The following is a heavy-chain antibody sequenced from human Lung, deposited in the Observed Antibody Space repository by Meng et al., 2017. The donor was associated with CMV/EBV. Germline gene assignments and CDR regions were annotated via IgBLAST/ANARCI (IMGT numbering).Heavy chain of an antibody. D-gene: IGHD1-26*01. Sequence: FSTYSLNLIRQAPEKGLEGLSSISSTSNYIYYAASVEGRFSISRDNAKNSVHLQMDSLRADDSAVYYCVSDAPPMGSGGPTRYFQHWGQGTLVTVSS. CDR3: VSDAPPMGSGGPTRYFQH. CDR2: ISSTSNYI. V-gene: IGHV3-21*01. J-gene: IGHJ1*01. CDR1: FSTYS.